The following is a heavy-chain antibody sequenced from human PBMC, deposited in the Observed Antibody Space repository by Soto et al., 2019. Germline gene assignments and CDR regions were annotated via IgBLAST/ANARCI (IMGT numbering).Heavy chain of an antibody. Sequence: PSETLSLTCAVYGGSFSGYYWSWIRQPPGKGLEWIGEINHSGSTNYNPSLKSRVTISVDTSKNQFSLKLSSVTAADTAVYYCARELWSGSYGMDVWAQGTTVTVSS. J-gene: IGHJ6*02. D-gene: IGHD5-18*01. CDR1: GGSFSGYY. V-gene: IGHV4-34*01. CDR3: ARELWSGSYGMDV. CDR2: INHSGST.